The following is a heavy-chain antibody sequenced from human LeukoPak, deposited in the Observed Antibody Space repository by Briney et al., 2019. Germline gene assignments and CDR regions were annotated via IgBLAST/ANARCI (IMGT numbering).Heavy chain of an antibody. CDR2: ISSSSSYI. V-gene: IGHV3-21*03. J-gene: IGHJ4*02. D-gene: IGHD6-6*01. CDR3: TTSQLLLARLYYFDY. Sequence: PGGSLRLSCAASGFTFSSYSMNWVRQAPGKGLEWVSSISSSSSYIYYADSVKGRFTISRDNAKNSLYLQMNSLKTEDTAVYYCTTSQLLLARLYYFDYWGQGTLVTVSS. CDR1: GFTFSSYS.